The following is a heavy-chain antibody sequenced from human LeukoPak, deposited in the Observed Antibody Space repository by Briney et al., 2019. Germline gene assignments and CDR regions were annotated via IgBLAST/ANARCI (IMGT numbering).Heavy chain of an antibody. Sequence: GGSLRLSCAASGFTFSSYDMHWVRQAPGKGLEWVAVISYDGSNKYYADSVKGRFTTSRDNSKNTLYLQMNSLRAEDTGVYYCAKDLLVYWGQGTLVTVSS. J-gene: IGHJ4*02. CDR1: GFTFSSYD. V-gene: IGHV3-30*18. CDR2: ISYDGSNK. CDR3: AKDLLVY.